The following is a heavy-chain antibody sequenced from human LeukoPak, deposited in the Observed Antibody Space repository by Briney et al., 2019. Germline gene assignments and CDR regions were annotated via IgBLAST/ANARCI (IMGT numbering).Heavy chain of an antibody. V-gene: IGHV4-4*07. D-gene: IGHD4-23*01. CDR2: IYTSGST. CDR1: SGSISNYD. CDR3: ARDRSYGGRDAFDI. J-gene: IGHJ3*02. Sequence: SETLSLTCTVSSGSISNYDWSWIRQPAGKGLEWIGRIYTSGSTNYNPSLKSRVTMSVDTSKKQFSLKLSSVTAADTAVYYCARDRSYGGRDAFDIWGQGTMVTVSS.